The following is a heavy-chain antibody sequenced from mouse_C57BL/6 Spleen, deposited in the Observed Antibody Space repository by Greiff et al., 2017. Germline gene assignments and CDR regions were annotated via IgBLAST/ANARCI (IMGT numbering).Heavy chain of an antibody. V-gene: IGHV1-22*01. Sequence: VQLQQSGPELVKPGASVKMSCKASGYTFTDYNMPWVKQSHGKSLEWIGYINPNNGGTSYNQKFKGQATLTVNKSSSTAYMELRSLTSEESAVYYCARRGDYDSYGYFDYWGQGTTLTVSS. D-gene: IGHD2-4*01. CDR1: GYTFTDYN. CDR2: INPNNGGT. J-gene: IGHJ2*01. CDR3: ARRGDYDSYGYFDY.